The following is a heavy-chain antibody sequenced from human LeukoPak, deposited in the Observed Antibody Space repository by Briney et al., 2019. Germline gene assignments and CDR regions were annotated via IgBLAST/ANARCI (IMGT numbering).Heavy chain of an antibody. D-gene: IGHD6-13*01. CDR3: ARDLRSSSWYFDY. Sequence: GGSLRLSCAASGFTFSSYTMNRVRQAPGKGLEWVSFISSSSTYIYYADSVKGRFAISRDNAKNSLYLQMNSLRAEDTAVYYCARDLRSSSWYFDYWGQGTLVTVSS. V-gene: IGHV3-21*01. CDR1: GFTFSSYT. CDR2: ISSSSTYI. J-gene: IGHJ4*02.